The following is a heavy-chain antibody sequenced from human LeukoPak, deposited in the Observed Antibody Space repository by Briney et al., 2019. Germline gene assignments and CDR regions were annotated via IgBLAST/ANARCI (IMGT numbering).Heavy chain of an antibody. Sequence: GGSLRLSCAASGFTFDDYAMHWVRQAPGKGLEWVSGISWNSGSIGYADSVKGRFTISRDNAKNSLYLQMNSLRGEDTAVYYCARARYSDFWGQGTLVTVSS. CDR1: GFTFDDYA. CDR2: ISWNSGSI. V-gene: IGHV3-9*01. CDR3: ARARYSDF. J-gene: IGHJ4*02.